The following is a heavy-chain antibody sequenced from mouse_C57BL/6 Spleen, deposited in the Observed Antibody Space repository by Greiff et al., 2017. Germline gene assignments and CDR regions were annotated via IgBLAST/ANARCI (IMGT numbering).Heavy chain of an antibody. Sequence: DVQLVESGGGLVKPGGSLKLSCAASGFTFSSYAMSWVRQTPEKRLEWVATISDGGSYTYYPDNVKGRFTISRDNAKNNLYLQMSHLKSEDTAMYYCARTGYGSSYDYWGQGTPLTVSS. D-gene: IGHD1-1*01. J-gene: IGHJ2*01. CDR1: GFTFSSYA. V-gene: IGHV5-4*01. CDR2: ISDGGSYT. CDR3: ARTGYGSSYDY.